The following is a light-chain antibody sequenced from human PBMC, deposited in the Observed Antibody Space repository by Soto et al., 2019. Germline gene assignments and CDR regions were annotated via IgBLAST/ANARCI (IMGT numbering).Light chain of an antibody. CDR1: STDHYGSNY. J-gene: IGLJ1*01. Sequence: SALTQPPSASGSPGQSVTISCTGTSTDHYGSNYVSWYQQHPGKVPKLIIYEVTQRPSGVPDRFSGSKSGNTASLTVSGLQAEDEADYYCSSYAGRNLLLFGAGTKLTVL. V-gene: IGLV2-8*01. CDR3: SSYAGRNLLL. CDR2: EVT.